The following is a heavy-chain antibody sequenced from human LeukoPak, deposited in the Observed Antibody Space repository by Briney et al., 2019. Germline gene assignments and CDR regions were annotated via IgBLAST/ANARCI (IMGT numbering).Heavy chain of an antibody. J-gene: IGHJ4*02. Sequence: GGYLRLSCAASGFTFSDYYMSWIRQAPGKGLEWVSYISSSGSTIYYADSVKGRFTISRDNAKNSLYLQMNSLRAEDTAVYYCARGPPRYCSSTSCFWNFDYWGQGTLVTVSS. CDR1: GFTFSDYY. V-gene: IGHV3-11*04. D-gene: IGHD2-2*01. CDR2: ISSSGSTI. CDR3: ARGPPRYCSSTSCFWNFDY.